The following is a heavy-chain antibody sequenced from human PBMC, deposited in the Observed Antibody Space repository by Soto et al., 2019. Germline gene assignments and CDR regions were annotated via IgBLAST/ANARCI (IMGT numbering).Heavy chain of an antibody. D-gene: IGHD1-1*01. CDR3: AKQRGSSGSSYYGLEV. CDR1: GFDYTAAW. Sequence: QLVESGGGLVTPGKSVTLSCVGSGFDYTAAWMHWVRQAPGTGLEWVGRIKSRGSGGTTDYSAPVRGRFTISRDDSKETVYLQMSSLKTEDTAAYFCAKQRGSSGSSYYGLEVWGQGSTVTVTS. J-gene: IGHJ6*01. V-gene: IGHV3-15*07. CDR2: IKSRGSGGTT.